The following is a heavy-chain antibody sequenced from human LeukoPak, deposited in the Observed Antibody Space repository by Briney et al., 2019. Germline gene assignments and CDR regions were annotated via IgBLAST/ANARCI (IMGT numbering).Heavy chain of an antibody. CDR1: GFTFSSHG. V-gene: IGHV3-30*02. Sequence: GGSLRHRCAASGFTFSSHGMPWVRQAPGKGLEWVAVVRYDGSDKYYADSVKGRFTISRDNSKNTLYLQMNSLRAEDTALYYCAKTGGIGGYGFDPWGQGTLVTVSP. J-gene: IGHJ5*02. D-gene: IGHD5-12*01. CDR2: VRYDGSDK. CDR3: AKTGGIGGYGFDP.